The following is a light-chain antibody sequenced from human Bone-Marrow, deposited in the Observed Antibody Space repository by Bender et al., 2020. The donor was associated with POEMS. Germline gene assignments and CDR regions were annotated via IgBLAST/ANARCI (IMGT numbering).Light chain of an antibody. Sequence: SYEVTQPPSVSVSPGQTASITCSGDDLGDKYVAWYQQKPGQSPVLVIYQDTKRPSGIPERFSGSNSGNTATLTISGTQAMAGADYYCQAWDTYSVIFGGGTKLTVL. J-gene: IGLJ2*01. CDR2: QDT. V-gene: IGLV3-1*01. CDR3: QAWDTYSVI. CDR1: DLGDKY.